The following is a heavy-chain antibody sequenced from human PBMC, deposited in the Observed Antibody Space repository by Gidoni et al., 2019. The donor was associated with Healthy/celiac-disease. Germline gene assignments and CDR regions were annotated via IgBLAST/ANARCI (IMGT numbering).Heavy chain of an antibody. CDR3: ARQLYYDILTGTTGMFDY. Sequence: QLQLQESGPGLVKPSETLSLTCTVSGGSISSSSYSWGWSRQPPGKGLEWIGSIYYSGSTYYNPSLKSRVTISVDTSKNQFSLKLSSVTAADTAVYYCARQLYYDILTGTTGMFDYWGQGTLVTVSS. V-gene: IGHV4-39*01. CDR1: GGSISSSSYS. J-gene: IGHJ4*02. D-gene: IGHD3-9*01. CDR2: IYYSGST.